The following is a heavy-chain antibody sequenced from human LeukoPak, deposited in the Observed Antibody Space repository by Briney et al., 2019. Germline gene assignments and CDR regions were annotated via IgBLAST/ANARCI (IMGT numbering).Heavy chain of an antibody. Sequence: ASVTVSCKVSGYTLTELSMHWVRQAPGKGLEWMGGFDPEDGETIYAQKFQGRVTLTRDMSTSTDYLGLSSLRSEDTAVYYCARDNSVRDEAWWFNPWGQGTLVTVSS. J-gene: IGHJ5*02. V-gene: IGHV1-24*01. CDR3: ARDNSVRDEAWWFNP. CDR2: FDPEDGET. CDR1: GYTLTELS. D-gene: IGHD5-24*01.